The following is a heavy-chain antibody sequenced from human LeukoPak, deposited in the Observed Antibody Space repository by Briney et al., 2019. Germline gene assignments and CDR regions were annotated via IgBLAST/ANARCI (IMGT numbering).Heavy chain of an antibody. CDR3: ARVTGYMIEDYFDY. J-gene: IGHJ4*02. CDR2: IYYSGNS. Sequence: SETLSLTCTVSGGSIRSNYYWGWIRQPPGKGLEWIGSIYYSGNSYYNPSLKSRVTMSIDTSKNQFSLKVNSVTAADTAVYYCARVTGYMIEDYFDYWGQGTLVTVSS. D-gene: IGHD3-22*01. CDR1: GGSIRSNYY. V-gene: IGHV4-39*07.